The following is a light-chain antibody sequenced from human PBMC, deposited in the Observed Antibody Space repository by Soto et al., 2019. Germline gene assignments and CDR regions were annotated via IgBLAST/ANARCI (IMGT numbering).Light chain of an antibody. CDR1: QSIDTW. CDR3: QQYRTYWT. V-gene: IGKV1-5*03. Sequence: DIQMTQSPSTLSASVGDRVTITCRASQSIDTWLAWYQQKPGKVPKVLIYKASSLQSGVPPRFSGSGSGTEFTLTISSLQPDDFATYYCQQYRTYWTFGQGTKVEIK. J-gene: IGKJ1*01. CDR2: KAS.